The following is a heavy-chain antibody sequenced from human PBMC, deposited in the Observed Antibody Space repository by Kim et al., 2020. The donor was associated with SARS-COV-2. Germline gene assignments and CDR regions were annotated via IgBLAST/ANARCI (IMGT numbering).Heavy chain of an antibody. CDR3: ARDHITMVRGVIYYYYGMDV. CDR2: IIPIFGTA. J-gene: IGHJ6*02. CDR1: GGTFSSYA. V-gene: IGHV1-69*13. Sequence: SVKVSCKASGGTFSSYAISWVRQAPGQGLEWMGGIIPIFGTANYAQKFQGRVTITADESTSTAYMELSSLRSEDTAVYYCARDHITMVRGVIYYYYGMDVGGQGTTVTVSS. D-gene: IGHD3-10*01.